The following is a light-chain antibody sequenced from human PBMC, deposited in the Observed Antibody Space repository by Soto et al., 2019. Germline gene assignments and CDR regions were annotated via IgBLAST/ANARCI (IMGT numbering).Light chain of an antibody. V-gene: IGKV3-15*01. Sequence: EIVMTQSPATLSVARGGRATLSCRASQSVGSYLAWYQQRPGQPPRLLIYGASTRATGIPARFSGSGSGTEFSLTISSLQSEDFAVYYCQQYNTWPPRYTFGQGTKLEIK. J-gene: IGKJ2*01. CDR2: GAS. CDR3: QQYNTWPPRYT. CDR1: QSVGSY.